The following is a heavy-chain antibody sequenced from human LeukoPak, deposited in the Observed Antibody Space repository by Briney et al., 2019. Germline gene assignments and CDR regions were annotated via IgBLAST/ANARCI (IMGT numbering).Heavy chain of an antibody. V-gene: IGHV5-10-1*01. CDR1: GCSFPSYW. J-gene: IGHJ5*02. Sequence: GESLKISCKFSGCSFPSYWITWVREVPGKGLEWMGRIAPSDSYTNYNPSFEGHVTMSVEKSITTVYLQWSSLKASDTAMYYCVRQPPGVYDTTQNWFDPWGQGTLVTVSS. D-gene: IGHD3-22*01. CDR2: IAPSDSYT. CDR3: VRQPPGVYDTTQNWFDP.